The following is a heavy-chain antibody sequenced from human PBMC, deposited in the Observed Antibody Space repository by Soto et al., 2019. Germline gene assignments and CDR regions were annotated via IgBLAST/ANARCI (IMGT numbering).Heavy chain of an antibody. CDR2: ISSISSYI. V-gene: IGHV3-21*01. J-gene: IGHJ6*02. Sequence: GGSLRLSCAASGFTFSSYSMNWVRQAPGKGLEWVSSISSISSYIYYADSVNGRFTISRDNAKNSLYLQMNSLRAEDTAVYYCALSGIAFVGATGPHYYYYGMDVWGQGTTVTVSS. CDR1: GFTFSSYS. D-gene: IGHD1-26*01. CDR3: ALSGIAFVGATGPHYYYYGMDV.